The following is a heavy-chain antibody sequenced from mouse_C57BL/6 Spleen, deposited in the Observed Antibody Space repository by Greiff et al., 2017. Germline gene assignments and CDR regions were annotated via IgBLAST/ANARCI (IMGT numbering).Heavy chain of an antibody. CDR2: ISGGGGNP. CDR1: GFTFSSYT. Sequence: EVQVVESGGGLVKPGGSLKLSCAASGFTFSSYTMSWVRQTPETRLEWVATISGGGGNPSYPDSVKGRFTISRDNAKNTLYLQLSSLRSADTALYYCARKFYGHMDYWGQGTSVTVSS. D-gene: IGHD1-1*01. CDR3: ARKFYGHMDY. J-gene: IGHJ4*01. V-gene: IGHV5-9*01.